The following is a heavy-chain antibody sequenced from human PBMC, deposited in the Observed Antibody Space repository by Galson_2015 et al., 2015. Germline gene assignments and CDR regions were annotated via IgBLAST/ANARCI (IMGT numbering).Heavy chain of an antibody. V-gene: IGHV3-53*01. CDR2: IYSDGNT. J-gene: IGHJ1*01. Sequence: SLRLSCAASGVTVSSSYMGWVRQAPGKGLEWVSIIYSDGNTYYADSVRGRFTISRDNSKNTLYLQMNSLRIEDTAVYYCARVGNCNSPSCQKYFQQWGQGTLVTVSA. D-gene: IGHD2-2*03. CDR1: GVTVSSSY. CDR3: ARVGNCNSPSCQKYFQQ.